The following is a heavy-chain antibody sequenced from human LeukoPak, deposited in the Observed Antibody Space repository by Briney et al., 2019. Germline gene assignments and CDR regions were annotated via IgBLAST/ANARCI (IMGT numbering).Heavy chain of an antibody. J-gene: IGHJ4*02. CDR2: FYTSGST. CDR3: ARRHLEGYNAYGLFDY. CDR1: GGSISSYS. V-gene: IGHV4-4*07. D-gene: IGHD5-12*01. Sequence: SETLSLTCTVSGGSISSYSWSWIRLPAGKGLEWIGRFYTSGSTNYNPSLKSRVTISVDKSKNLFSLKLSSVTAADAGVYHCARRHLEGYNAYGLFDYWGQGTLVTVSS.